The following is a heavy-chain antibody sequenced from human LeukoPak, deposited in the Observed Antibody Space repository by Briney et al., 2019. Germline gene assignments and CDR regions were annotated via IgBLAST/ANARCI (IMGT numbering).Heavy chain of an antibody. CDR1: GGSISSSSVY. V-gene: IGHV4-39*02. CDR2: ISYSGGT. Sequence: SETLSLTCTVSGGSISSSSVYWGWIRQPPGKGLEWIATISYSGGTAYNPSLRSRVTISVDTSKNQFSLKVNSVTAADTAVYYCAREVEYYDSSGYRPHAFDIWGQGTLVTVST. D-gene: IGHD3-22*01. J-gene: IGHJ3*02. CDR3: AREVEYYDSSGYRPHAFDI.